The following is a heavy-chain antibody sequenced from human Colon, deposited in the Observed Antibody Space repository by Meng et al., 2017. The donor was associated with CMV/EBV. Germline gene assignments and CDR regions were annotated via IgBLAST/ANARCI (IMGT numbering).Heavy chain of an antibody. V-gene: IGHV3-48*04. CDR2: ITTSGNVI. CDR1: GFTLSTYS. Sequence: GESLKISCAASGFTLSTYSMNWVRQAPGKGLEWVSSITTSGNVINYADSVKGQFTISRDNAKRSLYLQMNNLRAEDTAVYYCARRNYYDILTGNGPFDLWGQGTLVTVSS. CDR3: ARRNYYDILTGNGPFDL. D-gene: IGHD3-9*01. J-gene: IGHJ4*02.